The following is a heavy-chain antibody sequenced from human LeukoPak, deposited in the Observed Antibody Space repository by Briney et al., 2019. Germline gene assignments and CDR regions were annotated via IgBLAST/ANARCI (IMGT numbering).Heavy chain of an antibody. J-gene: IGHJ4*02. V-gene: IGHV4-59*01. D-gene: IGHD3-10*01. CDR2: IYYSGST. Sequence: SETLSLTCAVPGGSISSYYWSWIRQPPGKGLEWIGYIYYSGSTNYKPSLKSRVTISVDTSKNQISLKLSSVTAADTAVYYCARVGSGTSHDYWGQGTLVTVSS. CDR3: ARVGSGTSHDY. CDR1: GGSISSYY.